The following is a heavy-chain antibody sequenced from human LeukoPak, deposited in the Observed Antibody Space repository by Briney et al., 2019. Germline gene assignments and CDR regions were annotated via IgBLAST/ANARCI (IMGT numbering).Heavy chain of an antibody. Sequence: GGSLRLSCAASGFTFSSYAMSWVRRAPGKGLEWVSAISGSGGSTYYADSVKGRSTISRDNSKNTLYLQMNSLRAEDTAVYYCAKDRLDYDILTGYYDYWGQGTLVTVSS. V-gene: IGHV3-23*01. CDR2: ISGSGGST. CDR1: GFTFSSYA. J-gene: IGHJ4*02. CDR3: AKDRLDYDILTGYYDY. D-gene: IGHD3-9*01.